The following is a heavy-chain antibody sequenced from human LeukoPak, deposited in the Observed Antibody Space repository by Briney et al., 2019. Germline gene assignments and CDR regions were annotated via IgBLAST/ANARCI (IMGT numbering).Heavy chain of an antibody. D-gene: IGHD4-17*01. Sequence: KPSETLSLTCTVSGGSISSSSYYWGWIRQPAGKGLEWIGRIYTSGSTNYNPSLKSRVTMSVDTSKNQFSLKLSSVTAADTAVYYCARDSQINDYGVVVEAFDIWGQGTMVTVSS. CDR2: IYTSGST. CDR1: GGSISSSSYY. CDR3: ARDSQINDYGVVVEAFDI. J-gene: IGHJ3*02. V-gene: IGHV4-61*02.